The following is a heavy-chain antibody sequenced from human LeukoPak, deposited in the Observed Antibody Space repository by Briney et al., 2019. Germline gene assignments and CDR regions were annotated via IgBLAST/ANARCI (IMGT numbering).Heavy chain of an antibody. CDR3: ARDGESGYVPFDY. J-gene: IGHJ4*02. V-gene: IGHV3-48*02. D-gene: IGHD5-12*01. Sequence: PGRSRRLSCAASGFTFSSYSMNWVRQSPGKGRDGVSYIISSSTIYYADSVTGRFTISRDNAKNSLYLPMNSLRDEDTAVYYCARDGESGYVPFDYWGQGTLVTVSS. CDR2: IISSSTI. CDR1: GFTFSSYS.